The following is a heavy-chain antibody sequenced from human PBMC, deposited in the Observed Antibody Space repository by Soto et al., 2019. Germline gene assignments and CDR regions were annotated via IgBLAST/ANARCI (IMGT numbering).Heavy chain of an antibody. Sequence: SLRLSCAASGFIFDDYAMHWVRQAPGKGLEWVSGISWNSGSIGYADSVKGRFTISRDNAKNSLYLQMNSLRAEDTALYYCAKDWDYDSSGDFDYWGQGTLVTVS. J-gene: IGHJ4*02. V-gene: IGHV3-9*01. D-gene: IGHD3-22*01. CDR1: GFIFDDYA. CDR3: AKDWDYDSSGDFDY. CDR2: ISWNSGSI.